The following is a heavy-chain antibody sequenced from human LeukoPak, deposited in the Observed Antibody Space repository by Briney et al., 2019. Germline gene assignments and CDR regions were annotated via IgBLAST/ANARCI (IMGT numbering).Heavy chain of an antibody. CDR3: AKDFGYCGGDCAIHFDDY. V-gene: IGHV3-30-3*01. CDR1: GFTFSSYA. CDR2: ISYDGSNK. J-gene: IGHJ4*02. Sequence: GGSLRLSCAASGFTFSSYAMHWVRQAPGKGLEWVAVISYDGSNKYYADSVKGRFTISRDNSKNTLYLQMNSLRAEDTAVYYCAKDFGYCGGDCAIHFDDYWGQGTLVTVSS. D-gene: IGHD2-21*02.